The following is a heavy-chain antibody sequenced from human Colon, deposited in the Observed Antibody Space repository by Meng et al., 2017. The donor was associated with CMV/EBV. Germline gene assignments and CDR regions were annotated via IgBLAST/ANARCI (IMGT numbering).Heavy chain of an antibody. J-gene: IGHJ4*02. V-gene: IGHV3-48*03. CDR3: AKSLVDTAMDLDE. CDR2: ISASGGTI. Sequence: GGSLRLSCVASGFTFSSYEMNWVRQAPGKGLEWVSYISASGGTIYYADSVKGRFTISRDDSMNTLHLQMTSLRAEDTAVYYCAKSLVDTAMDLDEWSQETLVTVSS. CDR1: GFTFSSYE. D-gene: IGHD5-18*01.